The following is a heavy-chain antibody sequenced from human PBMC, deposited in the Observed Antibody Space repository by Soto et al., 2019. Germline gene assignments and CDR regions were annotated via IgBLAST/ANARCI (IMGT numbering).Heavy chain of an antibody. J-gene: IGHJ4*02. D-gene: IGHD1-26*01. V-gene: IGHV1-3*01. Sequence: QVQLVQSGVEVRDPGASVKVSCKTSGYTLTIHIIHWVRQAPGQRLEWMGWVDGGNGNTKYAQKFQDRVTMTRDTSATTVYMELKRLTSEDKAVYFCARDSGVVGPSGDLDYWGQGTPVTVSS. CDR2: VDGGNGNT. CDR1: GYTLTIHI. CDR3: ARDSGVVGPSGDLDY.